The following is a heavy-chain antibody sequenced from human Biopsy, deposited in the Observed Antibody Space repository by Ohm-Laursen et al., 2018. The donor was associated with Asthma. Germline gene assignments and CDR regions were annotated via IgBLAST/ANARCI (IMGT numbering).Heavy chain of an antibody. D-gene: IGHD3-10*01. Sequence: ASVTVSCKLSGYTFNSAGITWGRQAPGHGLEWMGWIRVYNGNTKVAQKLQDRVTMITDTSTSTAYMELRSLRSDDTAVYFCARAVDYSHYYGIDVWGQGTTVTVS. CDR2: IRVYNGNT. CDR3: ARAVDYSHYYGIDV. J-gene: IGHJ6*02. V-gene: IGHV1-18*01. CDR1: GYTFNSAG.